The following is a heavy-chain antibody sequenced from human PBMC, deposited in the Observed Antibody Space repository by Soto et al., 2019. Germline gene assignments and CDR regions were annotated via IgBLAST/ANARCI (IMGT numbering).Heavy chain of an antibody. CDR3: AHKGSLTISHAFDF. CDR2: IYWNDEK. V-gene: IGHV2-5*01. D-gene: IGHD3-3*02. CDR1: GFSLTASGVA. J-gene: IGHJ3*01. Sequence: QITLKESGPTLVKPTQTLTLTCAVSGFSLTASGVAVGWIRQPPGKALEWLAFIYWNDEKRYNASMKTRITVTRDTSTSQVVLTMTNMDPDDTATYYCAHKGSLTISHAFDFXXRGTMVIVSS.